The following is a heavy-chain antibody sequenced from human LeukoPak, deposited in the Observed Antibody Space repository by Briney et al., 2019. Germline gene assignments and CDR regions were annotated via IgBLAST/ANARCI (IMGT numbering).Heavy chain of an antibody. CDR1: GGPISSGGYY. CDR2: IYYSGST. D-gene: IGHD2-15*01. Sequence: PSETLSLTCTVSGGPISSGGYYWTWIRQHPGKGLEWIGYIYYSGSTYFNPSLKSRVTMSIDTSKNQFSLKLSSVSAADTAVYYCARDLRMGIDYWGQGALVTVSS. J-gene: IGHJ4*02. CDR3: ARDLRMGIDY. V-gene: IGHV4-31*03.